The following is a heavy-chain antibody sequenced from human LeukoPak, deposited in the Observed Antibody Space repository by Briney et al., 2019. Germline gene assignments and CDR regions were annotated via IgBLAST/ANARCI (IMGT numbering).Heavy chain of an antibody. CDR3: ARDKTVADLDY. Sequence: GGSLRLSCAASGFTFSNYAMNWVRQAPGKGLEWVSSISDSSSYTYYADSLKGRFTISRDNAKNSLYLQMNSLRAEDTAVYYCARDKTVADLDYWGQGTLVTVSS. CDR2: ISDSSSYT. J-gene: IGHJ4*02. D-gene: IGHD6-19*01. V-gene: IGHV3-21*01. CDR1: GFTFSNYA.